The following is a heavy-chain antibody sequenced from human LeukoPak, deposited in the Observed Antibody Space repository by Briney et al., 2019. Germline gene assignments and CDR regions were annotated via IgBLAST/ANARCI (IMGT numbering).Heavy chain of an antibody. J-gene: IGHJ5*02. D-gene: IGHD6-13*01. Sequence: GASVKVSCKVSGYTLTELSMHWVRQAPGKGLEWMGGFDPEDGETIYAQKFQGRVTMTEDTSTDTACMELSSLRSEDTAVYYCATVSAAAGAGSNWFDPWGQGTLVTVSS. CDR3: ATVSAAAGAGSNWFDP. V-gene: IGHV1-24*01. CDR1: GYTLTELS. CDR2: FDPEDGET.